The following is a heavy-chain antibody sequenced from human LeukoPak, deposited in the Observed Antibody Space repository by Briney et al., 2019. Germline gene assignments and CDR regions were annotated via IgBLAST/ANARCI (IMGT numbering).Heavy chain of an antibody. CDR1: GFTLSANY. J-gene: IGHJ6*03. CDR2: IYSGGTT. Sequence: GESLRISCAASGFTLSANYMSWVRQAPGKGLEWVSVIYSGGTTVYADSVKGRFTISRDTSKNTLSLQMNSLRVEDTAIYYCARDRILYMDVWGKGTSVIVYS. V-gene: IGHV3-53*01. CDR3: ARDRILYMDV.